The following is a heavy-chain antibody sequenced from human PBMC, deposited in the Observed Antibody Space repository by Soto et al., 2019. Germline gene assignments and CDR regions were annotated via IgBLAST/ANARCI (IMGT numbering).Heavy chain of an antibody. CDR1: GFTFSRYG. CDR3: AKEAGSVTFDL. CDR2: ISFDGSKK. J-gene: IGHJ4*02. D-gene: IGHD4-4*01. Sequence: QVQLVESGGGVVQPGRSLRLSCAASGFTFSRYGMHWVRQAPGKGLEWVAVISFDGSKKYYAESVTGRFTISRDNSKNTLYLQVNSLRAEDTAVYYCAKEAGSVTFDLWGQGTLVTVSS. V-gene: IGHV3-30*18.